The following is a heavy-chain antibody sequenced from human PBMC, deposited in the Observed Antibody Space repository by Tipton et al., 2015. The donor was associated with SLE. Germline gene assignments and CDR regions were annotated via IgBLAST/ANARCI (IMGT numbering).Heavy chain of an antibody. J-gene: IGHJ4*02. CDR3: AKDHLPYGGNSRDYFDY. CDR2: IYSGGST. D-gene: IGHD4-23*01. CDR1: GFTVSSNY. Sequence: SLRLSCAASGFTVSSNYMSWVRQAPGKGLEWVSVIYSGGSTYYADSVKGRFTISRDNSKNTLYLQMNSLRAEDTAVYYCAKDHLPYGGNSRDYFDYWGQGTLVTVSS. V-gene: IGHV3-53*05.